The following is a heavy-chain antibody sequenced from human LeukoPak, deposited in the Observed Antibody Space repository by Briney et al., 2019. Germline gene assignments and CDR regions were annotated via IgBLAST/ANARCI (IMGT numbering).Heavy chain of an antibody. D-gene: IGHD3-16*01. CDR3: ARLDYGTLYP. J-gene: IGHJ5*02. CDR2: IYYSGST. CDR1: GGSISSSSYY. V-gene: IGHV4-39*01. Sequence: SETLSLTCTVSGGSISSSSYYWGWIRQPPGKGLEWIGNIYYSGSTYYNPSLKSRVTISVDTSKNQFSLKLSSVTAADTAVYYCARLDYGTLYPWGQGTLVTVSS.